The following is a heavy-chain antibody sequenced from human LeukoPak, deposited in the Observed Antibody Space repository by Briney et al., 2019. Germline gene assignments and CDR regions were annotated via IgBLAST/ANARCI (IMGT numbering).Heavy chain of an antibody. CDR2: IWANGITE. CDR1: GFTFSAYG. J-gene: IGHJ4*02. CDR3: ARDASLYADDY. Sequence: GRPLRLSCAASGFTFSAYGMHWVRQAPGKGLEWVAVIWANGITEHYADSVKGRFTISRDNSKSTLYLQMNSLTAEDTAIYYCARDASLYADDYWGQGTLVTVSS. V-gene: IGHV3-33*01. D-gene: IGHD2-2*01.